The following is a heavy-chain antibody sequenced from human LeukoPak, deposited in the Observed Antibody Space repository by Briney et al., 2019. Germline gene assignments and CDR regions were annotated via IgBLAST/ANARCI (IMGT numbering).Heavy chain of an antibody. CDR3: AKDRGFGEYFPFFY. J-gene: IGHJ4*02. D-gene: IGHD3-10*01. V-gene: IGHV3-23*01. CDR1: GFTFSTYA. CDR2: ISGSGGST. Sequence: PGGSLRLSCAASGFTFSTYAMSGVRQTPEKGRVGGSAISGSGGSTYHADSVNGRFTISRDNSKNTLYLQTNSLRAEDTAVYYCAKDRGFGEYFPFFYWGQGTLVTVSS.